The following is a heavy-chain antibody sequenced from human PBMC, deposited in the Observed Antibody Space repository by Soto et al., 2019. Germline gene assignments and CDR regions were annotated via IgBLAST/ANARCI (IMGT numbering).Heavy chain of an antibody. CDR3: ASGGAALDY. D-gene: IGHD3-16*01. CDR1: GRSFSNNTAA. Sequence: QTLSLTCPISGRSFSNNTAACNCIRQSPSRGLEWLGRTYYRSKWYNDYAVSVKSRITINPDTSKNQFSLQLNSVTPEDTAVDDHASGGAALDYWGQGTLVTVSS. J-gene: IGHJ4*02. V-gene: IGHV6-1*01. CDR2: TYYRSKWYN.